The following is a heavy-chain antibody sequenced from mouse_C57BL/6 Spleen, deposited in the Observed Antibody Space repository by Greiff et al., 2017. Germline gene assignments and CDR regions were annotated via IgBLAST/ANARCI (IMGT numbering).Heavy chain of an antibody. Sequence: VQLQQPGAELVRPGSSVKLSCKASGYTFTSYWMDWVKQRPGQGLEWIGNIYPSDSETHYNQKFKDKAKLPVDKSSRTAYMQLSSLSSEVSAVYYFSRVGLRRVGYSFDYWGQGTTLTVSS. CDR2: IYPSDSET. J-gene: IGHJ2*01. D-gene: IGHD2-4*01. CDR3: SRVGLRRVGYSFDY. V-gene: IGHV1-61*01. CDR1: GYTFTSYW.